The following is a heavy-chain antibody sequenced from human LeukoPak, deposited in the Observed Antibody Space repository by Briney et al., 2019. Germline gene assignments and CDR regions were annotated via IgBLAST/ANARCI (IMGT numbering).Heavy chain of an antibody. Sequence: ASVKVSCKASGYTFTSYGISWVRQAPGQGLEWMGGIIPIFGTANYAQKFQGRVTITADESTSTAYMELSSLRSEDTAVYYCARVAAEVVGVPGAIGFGWLRRDYYYMDVWGKGTTVTVSS. CDR3: ARVAAEVVGVPGAIGFGWLRRDYYYMDV. D-gene: IGHD2-2*02. V-gene: IGHV1-69*13. J-gene: IGHJ6*03. CDR2: IIPIFGTA. CDR1: GYTFTSYG.